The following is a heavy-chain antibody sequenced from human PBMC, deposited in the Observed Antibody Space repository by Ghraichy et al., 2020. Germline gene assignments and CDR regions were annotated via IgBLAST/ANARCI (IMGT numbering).Heavy chain of an antibody. CDR1: GGSISSSNW. Sequence: SETLSPTCTVSGGSISSSNWWSWVRQPPGRGLEWIGEIYHSGSPNYNPSHKSRVTISVDKSKNQFSLKMNSVTAADTAVYYCARHRAFFDYWGQGTLVTVSS. V-gene: IGHV4-4*02. CDR2: IYHSGSP. D-gene: IGHD3-16*02. CDR3: ARHRAFFDY. J-gene: IGHJ4*02.